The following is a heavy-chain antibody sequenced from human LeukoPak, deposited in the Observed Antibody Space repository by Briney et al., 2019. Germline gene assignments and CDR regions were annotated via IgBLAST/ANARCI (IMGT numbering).Heavy chain of an antibody. D-gene: IGHD2-2*01. CDR2: ISSSSTY. J-gene: IGHJ4*02. CDR1: GFTFSTYS. V-gene: IGHV3-21*01. CDR3: ARERGLYY. Sequence: GGSLRLSCAASGFTFSTYSMNWVRQAPGKGLEWVSSISSSSTYYADSVKGRFTISRDNAKNSLYLQMNSLRAEDTAVYYCARERGLYYWGQGTLVTVSS.